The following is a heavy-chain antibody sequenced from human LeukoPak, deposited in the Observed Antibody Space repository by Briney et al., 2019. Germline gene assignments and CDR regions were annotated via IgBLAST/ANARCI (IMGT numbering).Heavy chain of an antibody. D-gene: IGHD1-20*01. Sequence: GESLQISCKGSGYSFSNYWIGWMRQLPGKGLEWMGSIYPGDSDTSYSPSFQGQVTISADKSISTAYLQWSSLKASDTAMYYCARPAISGNFDAFDMWGQGTMVTVSS. V-gene: IGHV5-51*01. CDR3: ARPAISGNFDAFDM. CDR2: IYPGDSDT. J-gene: IGHJ3*02. CDR1: GYSFSNYW.